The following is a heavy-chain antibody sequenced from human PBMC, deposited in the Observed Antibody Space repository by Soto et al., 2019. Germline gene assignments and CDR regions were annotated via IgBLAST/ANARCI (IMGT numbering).Heavy chain of an antibody. CDR3: ARDDYGDVDAFAI. J-gene: IGHJ3*02. CDR2: IYYSGST. D-gene: IGHD4-17*01. V-gene: IGHV4-31*03. CDR1: GGSISSGGYY. Sequence: PSETLSLTCTVSGGSISSGGYYWSWIRQHPGKGLEWIGYIYYSGSTYYNPSLKSRVTISVDTSKNQFSLKLSSVTAADTAVYYCARDDYGDVDAFAIRGQGTRVTISS.